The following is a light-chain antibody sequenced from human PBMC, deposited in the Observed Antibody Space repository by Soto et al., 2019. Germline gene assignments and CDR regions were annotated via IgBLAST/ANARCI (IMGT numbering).Light chain of an antibody. CDR1: ASNIGNNS. V-gene: IGLV1-51*01. CDR3: GTWDTSLPACV. J-gene: IGLJ1*01. CDR2: DDN. Sequence: QSVLTQPPSVSAASGQRVTISCSGSASNIGNNSVSWYQQLPGAAPKLLIYDDNNRPSGIPDRFSGSKSGTSATLGITGLQTGDEADYYCGTWDTSLPACVFGPGTKVTVL.